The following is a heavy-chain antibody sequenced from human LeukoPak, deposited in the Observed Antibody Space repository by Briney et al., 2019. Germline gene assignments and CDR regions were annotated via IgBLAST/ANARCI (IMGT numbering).Heavy chain of an antibody. V-gene: IGHV4-59*11. Sequence: PSETLSLTCSVSGASIDSHYWSWIRQSPGKGLEWIGYVFNGGSTNYNPSLNSRVTMSLDTSRAQFFLRLSSVTAVDTAIYYCASRPADTTWYGVFDYWSQGTLVTVSS. CDR1: GASIDSHY. D-gene: IGHD3-10*01. CDR2: VFNGGST. CDR3: ASRPADTTWYGVFDY. J-gene: IGHJ4*02.